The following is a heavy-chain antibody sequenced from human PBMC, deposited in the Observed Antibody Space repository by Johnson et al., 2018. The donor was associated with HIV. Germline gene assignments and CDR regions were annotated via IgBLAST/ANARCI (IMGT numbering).Heavy chain of an antibody. CDR1: GFTVSSNY. CDR3: AKEKNGYHWTFDI. V-gene: IGHV3-66*02. CDR2: IYSGGST. Sequence: VQLVESGGGVVQPGGSLRLSCAASGFTVSSNYMSWVRQAPGKGLEWVSVIYSGGSTYYADSVKGRFTISRDNSKNTLYLQMNSLRAEDTAVYYCAKEKNGYHWTFDIWGQGTMVTVSS. J-gene: IGHJ3*02. D-gene: IGHD5-24*01.